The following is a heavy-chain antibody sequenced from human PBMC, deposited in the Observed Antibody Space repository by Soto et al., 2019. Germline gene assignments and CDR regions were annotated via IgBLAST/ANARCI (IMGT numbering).Heavy chain of an antibody. CDR3: AKMGGSWSAFDP. J-gene: IGHJ5*02. CDR1: GDSISSSRYY. D-gene: IGHD3-16*01. Sequence: QLQLQESGPGLVKPSETLSLTCTVSGDSISSSRYYWGWIRQPPGKGLEWIGTIYYSGTTYYNPSLKSGRSVPVDTSKNQFSLKLTSVTAADTAVYYCAKMGGSWSAFDPLGQGTLVPVSS. V-gene: IGHV4-39*01. CDR2: IYYSGTT.